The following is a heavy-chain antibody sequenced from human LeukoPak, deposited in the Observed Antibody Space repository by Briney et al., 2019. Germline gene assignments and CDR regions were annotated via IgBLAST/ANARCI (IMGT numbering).Heavy chain of an antibody. CDR3: AREHDFWSGYYPN. V-gene: IGHV1-69*06. D-gene: IGHD3-3*01. Sequence: GASVKVSCKASGCTFSSYAISWVRQAPGQGLEWMGGIIPIFGTANYAQKFQGRVTITADKSTSTAYMELSSLRSEDTAVYYCAREHDFWSGYYPNWGQGTLVTVST. J-gene: IGHJ4*02. CDR1: GCTFSSYA. CDR2: IIPIFGTA.